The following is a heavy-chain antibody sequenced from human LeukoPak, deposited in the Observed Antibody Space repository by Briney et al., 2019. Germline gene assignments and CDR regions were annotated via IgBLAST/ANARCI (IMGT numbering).Heavy chain of an antibody. D-gene: IGHD3-10*01. CDR2: INPNSGRT. CDR1: GGTFSSYA. Sequence: ASVKVSCKASGGTFSSYAISWVRQAPGQGLEWMGWINPNSGRTKFAQKIQDRVTMTRDTSISTAYMELSRLRSDDTAVYYCARGGKVLNTEIRGALVSRDGFDIWGQGTMVTVSS. V-gene: IGHV1-2*02. J-gene: IGHJ3*02. CDR3: ARGGKVLNTEIRGALVSRDGFDI.